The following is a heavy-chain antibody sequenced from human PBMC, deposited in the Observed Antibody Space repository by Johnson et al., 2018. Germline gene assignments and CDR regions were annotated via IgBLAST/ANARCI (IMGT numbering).Heavy chain of an antibody. Sequence: EVQLLESGGGLVQPGGSLKLSCSASGFTFSGSAMHWVRQASGKGLEWVGRIRTEPKNYATVYGASVKGGFTISRDDSKKMVYLPMNPLKTEDTAVYYCIRPDYGDYDYYYYMDVWGKGTPVTVSS. D-gene: IGHD4-17*01. CDR1: GFTFSGSA. V-gene: IGHV3-73*01. CDR2: IRTEPKNYAT. J-gene: IGHJ6*03. CDR3: IRPDYGDYDYYYYMDV.